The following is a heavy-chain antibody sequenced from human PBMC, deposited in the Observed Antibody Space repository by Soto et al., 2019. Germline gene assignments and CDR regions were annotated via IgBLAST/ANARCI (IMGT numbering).Heavy chain of an antibody. CDR3: ARHGFGSLHGLVDV. CDR2: IQYNGFS. Sequence: QVQLQESGPGLVKPSETLSLTCTVSGGSITNYYCSWFRQPPGKGLEWMGSIQYNGFSAYDHSLMRRVSMSMDTSKTQFSLMLESVTATDTAVYYCARHGFGSLHGLVDVWGQGTTVIVSS. J-gene: IGHJ6*02. CDR1: GGSITNYY. D-gene: IGHD3-10*01. V-gene: IGHV4-59*08.